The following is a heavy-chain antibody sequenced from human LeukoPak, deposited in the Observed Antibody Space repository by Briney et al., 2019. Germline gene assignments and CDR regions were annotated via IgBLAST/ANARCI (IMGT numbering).Heavy chain of an antibody. CDR1: GFTFSSYA. CDR3: AKSTYYSDSSGYKSGDYYFDY. D-gene: IGHD3-22*01. Sequence: GGSLRLSCAASGFTFSSYAMTWVRQAPGKGLEWVSDISGSGGSTYYADSVKGRFTIFRDNSNNTLYLQMNSLRAEDTAVYYCAKSTYYSDSSGYKSGDYYFDYWGQGILVTVSS. CDR2: ISGSGGST. V-gene: IGHV3-23*01. J-gene: IGHJ4*02.